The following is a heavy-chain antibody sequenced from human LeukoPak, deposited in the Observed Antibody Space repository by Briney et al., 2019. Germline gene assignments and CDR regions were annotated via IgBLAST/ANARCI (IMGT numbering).Heavy chain of an antibody. CDR2: ISVDGSNE. J-gene: IGHJ4*02. V-gene: IGHV3-30*03. Sequence: GRSLRLSCAASGFTFSSYGMHWVRQAPGRGLEWVAVISVDGSNEYYADSVKGRFTISRDNSKNTLYLQMNSLRPEDTAVYYCARDLGKIGGNSSPFDYWGQGTLVTVSS. D-gene: IGHD4-23*01. CDR1: GFTFSSYG. CDR3: ARDLGKIGGNSSPFDY.